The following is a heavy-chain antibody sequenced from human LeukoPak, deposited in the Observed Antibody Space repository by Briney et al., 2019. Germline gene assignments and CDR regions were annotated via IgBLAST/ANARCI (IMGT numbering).Heavy chain of an antibody. J-gene: IGHJ4*02. Sequence: ASVKVSCKASGGTFSSYAISWVRQAPGQGLEWMGRIIPILGIANYAQKFQGRVTITADKSTSTAYMELSSLRSEDTAVYYCASSSSRGSYSPYWGQGTLVTVSS. V-gene: IGHV1-69*04. CDR3: ASSSSRGSYSPY. CDR1: GGTFSSYA. D-gene: IGHD1-26*01. CDR2: IIPILGIA.